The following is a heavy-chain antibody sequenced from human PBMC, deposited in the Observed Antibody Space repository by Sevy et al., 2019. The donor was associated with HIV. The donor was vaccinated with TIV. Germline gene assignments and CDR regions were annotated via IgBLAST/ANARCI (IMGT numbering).Heavy chain of an antibody. J-gene: IGHJ3*02. CDR2: IYHTGNT. CDR1: GVSICSGAYS. D-gene: IGHD4-17*01. CDR3: ARDGGTMTTPGSSDI. V-gene: IGHV4-30-2*01. Sequence: SETLSLTCAVSGVSICSGAYSWNWIRQPPGKGLEWIGYIYHTGNTYYNPSLKSRITISRDRSKNQFSLRLSSVTAADTAVYFCARDGGTMTTPGSSDIWGQGTMVTVSS.